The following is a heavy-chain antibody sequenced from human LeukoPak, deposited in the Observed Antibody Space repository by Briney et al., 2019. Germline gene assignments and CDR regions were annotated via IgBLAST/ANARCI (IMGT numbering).Heavy chain of an antibody. CDR2: IYYSGST. V-gene: IGHV4-59*08. D-gene: IGHD2-2*01. J-gene: IGHJ4*02. CDR1: GGSISSYY. CDR3: ARLGGYCSSTSCYYRNYFDY. Sequence: SETLSLTCTVPGGSISSYYWSWIRQPPGKGLEWIGYIYYSGSTNYNPSLKSRVTISVDTSKNQFSLKLSSVTAADMAVYYCARLGGYCSSTSCYYRNYFDYWGQGTLVTVSS.